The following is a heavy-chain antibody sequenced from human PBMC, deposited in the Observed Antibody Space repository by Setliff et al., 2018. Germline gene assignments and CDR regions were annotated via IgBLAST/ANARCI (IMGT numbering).Heavy chain of an antibody. D-gene: IGHD3-10*01. CDR2: ITDDGDTT. J-gene: IGHJ4*02. V-gene: IGHV3-23*01. Sequence: ETLSLTCNVSGGSISSYSWSWIRQAPGKGLEWVSAITDDGDTTHYAGSVKGRFTIDRDNTNSKLYLQMNSLRVEDTALYYCAKSSGSSSAANLEYLGPGTLVTVSS. CDR1: GGSISSYS. CDR3: AKSSGSSSAANLEY.